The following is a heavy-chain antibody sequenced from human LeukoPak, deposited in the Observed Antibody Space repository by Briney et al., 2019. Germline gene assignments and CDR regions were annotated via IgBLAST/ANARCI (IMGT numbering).Heavy chain of an antibody. V-gene: IGHV3-64D*06. D-gene: IGHD2-15*01. Sequence: GGSLRLSCAASGFSFNSYAMYWVRQAPGNGLELLSVTHGNGGDTHYADSVKGRFSISRDYSKNTLYLQLSSLRVEDTAVYYCVRDNYGMDVWGQGTTVTVSS. CDR1: GFSFNSYA. CDR2: THGNGGDT. CDR3: VRDNYGMDV. J-gene: IGHJ6*02.